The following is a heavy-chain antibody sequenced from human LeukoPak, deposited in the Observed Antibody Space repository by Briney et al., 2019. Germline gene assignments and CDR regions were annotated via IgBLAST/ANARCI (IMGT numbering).Heavy chain of an antibody. D-gene: IGHD6-13*01. V-gene: IGHV4-34*01. J-gene: IGHJ6*03. CDR2: INHSGST. CDR3: ARGRGESSWYYYYYMDV. Sequence: LRLSCAASGFPFSDYYMSWIRQPPGKGLEWIGEINHSGSTNYNPSLKSRVTISVDTSKNQFSLKLSSVTAADTAVYYCARGRGESSWYYYYYMDVWGKGTTVTVSS. CDR1: GFPFSDYY.